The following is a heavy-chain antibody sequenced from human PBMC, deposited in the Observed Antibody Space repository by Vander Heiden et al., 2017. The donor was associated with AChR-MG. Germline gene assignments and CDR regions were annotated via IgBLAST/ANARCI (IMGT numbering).Heavy chain of an antibody. D-gene: IGHD3-10*01. CDR3: AKDPAAYYGSGSWAFDI. Sequence: EVQLLESGGGLVQPGGSLRLSCAASGFTFSSCAMSWVRQAPGKGMGWVSTISSSSFGTYSADSVKGRFTISRDDSKNTLYLQMNSLRAEDTAVYYCAKDPAAYYGSGSWAFDIWGPGTMVTVSS. J-gene: IGHJ3*02. V-gene: IGHV3-23*01. CDR1: GFTFSSCA. CDR2: ISSSSFGT.